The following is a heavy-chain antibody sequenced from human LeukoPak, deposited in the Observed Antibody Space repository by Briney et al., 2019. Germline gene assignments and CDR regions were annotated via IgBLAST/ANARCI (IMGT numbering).Heavy chain of an antibody. D-gene: IGHD3-22*01. J-gene: IGHJ1*01. V-gene: IGHV1-46*01. CDR3: ARDPSPDSSGFRAEYFQH. Sequence: GASVKVSCKASGYTFTSYYMHWVRQAPGQGLEWMGIINPSGGSTSYAQKFQVRVTMTRDTSTSTVYMELSSLRSEDTAVYYCARDPSPDSSGFRAEYFQHWGQGTLVTVSS. CDR2: INPSGGST. CDR1: GYTFTSYY.